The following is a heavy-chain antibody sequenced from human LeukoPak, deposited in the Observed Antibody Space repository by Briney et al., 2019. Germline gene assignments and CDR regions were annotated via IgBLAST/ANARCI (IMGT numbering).Heavy chain of an antibody. D-gene: IGHD3-22*01. J-gene: IGHJ3*02. CDR2: ISGSGGST. Sequence: GGSLRLSCAASGFTFSSYGMSWVRQAPGKGLEWVSAISGSGGSTYYADSVKGRFTISRDNSKNTLYLQMNSLRAEDTAVYYCAKDGGYDSREGAFDIWGQGTMVTVSS. CDR3: AKDGGYDSREGAFDI. V-gene: IGHV3-23*01. CDR1: GFTFSSYG.